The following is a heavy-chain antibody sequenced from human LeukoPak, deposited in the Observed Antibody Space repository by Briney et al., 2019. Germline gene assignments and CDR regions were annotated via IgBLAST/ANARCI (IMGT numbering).Heavy chain of an antibody. CDR1: GFPFNSLP. D-gene: IGHD3-22*01. Sequence: PGGPLSHPCAPSGFPFNSLPMSGAPEPPGRGLVWISPINGSGGSTYSADSVKGRFTISRDNSKNTLYLQMNSLRAEDTDVYYCAKGGPLPHYYDSSGYPSWGQGTLVTVSS. CDR2: INGSGGST. J-gene: IGHJ4*02. CDR3: AKGGPLPHYYDSSGYPS. V-gene: IGHV3-23*01.